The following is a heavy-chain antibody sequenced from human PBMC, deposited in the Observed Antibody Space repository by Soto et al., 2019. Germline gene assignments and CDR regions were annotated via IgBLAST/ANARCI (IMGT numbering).Heavy chain of an antibody. V-gene: IGHV5-51*01. CDR3: AKTAAAGRSNYYYYMDV. Sequence: GESLKISCKGSGYSFTSYWIGWARQMPGKGLEWMGIIYPGDSDTRYSPSFQGQVTISADKSISTAYLQWSSLKASDTAMYYCAKTAAAGRSNYYYYMDVWGKGTTVTVSS. CDR1: GYSFTSYW. D-gene: IGHD6-13*01. J-gene: IGHJ6*03. CDR2: IYPGDSDT.